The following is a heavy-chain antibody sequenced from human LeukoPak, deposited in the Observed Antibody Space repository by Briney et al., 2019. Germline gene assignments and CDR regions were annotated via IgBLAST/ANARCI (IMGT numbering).Heavy chain of an antibody. Sequence: PSETLSLTCSVSDDSITMYYWTWIRQPPGKGLEWIGYVDHTGSTNFNPSLNGRVSISRDTTKNLFSLRLRSVTAADTAVYYCMRVGYGSGNPPGGFDSWGQGTMVTVSS. D-gene: IGHD3-10*01. CDR1: DDSITMYY. J-gene: IGHJ3*02. CDR3: MRVGYGSGNPPGGFDS. V-gene: IGHV4-59*01. CDR2: VDHTGST.